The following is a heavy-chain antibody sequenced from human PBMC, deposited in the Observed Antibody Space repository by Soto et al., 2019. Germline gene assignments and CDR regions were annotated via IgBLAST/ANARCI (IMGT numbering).Heavy chain of an antibody. CDR2: IDPSDSYT. Sequence: PGGSLKISCKGSGYSFTSYWISWVRQMPGKGLEWMGRIDPSDSYTNYSPSFQGHVTISADKSISTAYLQWSSLKASDTAMYYCARSPRVTGTTPGYYGMDVWGQGTTVTVSS. CDR1: GYSFTSYW. V-gene: IGHV5-10-1*01. CDR3: ARSPRVTGTTPGYYGMDV. D-gene: IGHD1-20*01. J-gene: IGHJ6*02.